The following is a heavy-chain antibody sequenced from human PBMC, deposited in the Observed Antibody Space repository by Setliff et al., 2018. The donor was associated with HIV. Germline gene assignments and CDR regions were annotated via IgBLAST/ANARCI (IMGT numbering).Heavy chain of an antibody. CDR3: ARREDNWNYRDWFDP. CDR1: VYTFASYG. D-gene: IGHD1-20*01. V-gene: IGHV1-18*01. CDR2: INAHNGDT. Sequence: ASVKVSCKASVYTFASYGITWVRQAPGQGLEWMGWINAHNGDTNYAQKFQGRVTMTTDTSTRTVYMDLRSLRSDDTAVYYCARREDNWNYRDWFDPGGQGTLVTVSS. J-gene: IGHJ5*02.